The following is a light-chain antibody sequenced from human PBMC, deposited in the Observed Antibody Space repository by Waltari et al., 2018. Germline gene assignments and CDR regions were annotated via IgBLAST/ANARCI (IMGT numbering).Light chain of an antibody. CDR1: SSDVGSYHL. CDR2: EVS. Sequence: QSALTQPASVSGSPGQSITISCTGTSSDVGSYHLVSWYQQHPGKAPKVMIYEVSKRPSGVSNRFSGSQSGNTASLTISGLQAEDEADYYCCSYAGSSTYVFGTGTKVTVL. CDR3: CSYAGSSTYV. J-gene: IGLJ1*01. V-gene: IGLV2-23*02.